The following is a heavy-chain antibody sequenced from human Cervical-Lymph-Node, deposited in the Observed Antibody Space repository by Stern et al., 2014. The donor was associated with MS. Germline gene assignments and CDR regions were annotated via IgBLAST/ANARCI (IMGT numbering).Heavy chain of an antibody. CDR1: GGTFSSYA. Sequence: QVQLGQSGAEVKKPGSSVKVSCKASGGTFSSYAISWVRQAPGQGLEWMGGITHNFGTDNYAAKFQGRFTISGDASPSTAYMELSSLRSEDTAVYYCSRGELKEGLVRGMDVWGQGTTVTVSS. CDR3: SRGELKEGLVRGMDV. D-gene: IGHD1-26*01. J-gene: IGHJ6*02. CDR2: ITHNFGTD. V-gene: IGHV1-69*01.